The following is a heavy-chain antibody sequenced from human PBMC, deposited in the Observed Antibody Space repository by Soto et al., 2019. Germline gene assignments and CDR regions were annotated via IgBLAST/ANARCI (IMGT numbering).Heavy chain of an antibody. CDR2: INAGNGNT. Sequence: ASVKVSCKASGYTFTSYAMHWVRPAPGQKLEWMGWINAGNGNTKYSQKFQGRVTITRDTSASTAYMELSSLRSEDTAVYYCARGLEAAAGEKYYFDYWGQGTLVTVSS. V-gene: IGHV1-3*01. CDR3: ARGLEAAAGEKYYFDY. D-gene: IGHD6-13*01. CDR1: GYTFTSYA. J-gene: IGHJ4*02.